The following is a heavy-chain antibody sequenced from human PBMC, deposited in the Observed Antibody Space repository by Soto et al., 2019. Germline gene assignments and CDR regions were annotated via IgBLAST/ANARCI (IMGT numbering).Heavy chain of an antibody. CDR3: WRHDKTALPPLDS. D-gene: IGHD1-1*01. CDR1: GAGDTFSNYG. Sequence: QVHLVQSGAEVKSPGSAVKVSCKVSGAGDTFSNYGLNWMRQAPGQGLEWMGGNIPAFGTANYAQKFQGRVTINADTSTATAYMELSSLRSDDPAVYYCWRHDKTALPPLDSWGQGTLVSVSS. V-gene: IGHV1-69*06. J-gene: IGHJ4*02. CDR2: NIPAFGTA.